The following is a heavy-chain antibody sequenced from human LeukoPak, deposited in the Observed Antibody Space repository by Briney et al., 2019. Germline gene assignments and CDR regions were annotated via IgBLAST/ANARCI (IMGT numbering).Heavy chain of an antibody. J-gene: IGHJ4*02. CDR3: AKDIRESLGLDY. Sequence: GGSLRLSCAASGFTFDDYTMHWVRQAPGKGLEWVSLISWDGGSTYYADSVKGRFTISRDNAKNSLYLQMNSLRAEDTALYYCAKDIRESLGLDYWGQGTLVTVSS. V-gene: IGHV3-43*01. D-gene: IGHD3-10*01. CDR2: ISWDGGST. CDR1: GFTFDDYT.